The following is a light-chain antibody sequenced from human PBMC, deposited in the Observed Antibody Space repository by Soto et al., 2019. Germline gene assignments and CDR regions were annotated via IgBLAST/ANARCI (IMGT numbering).Light chain of an antibody. Sequence: EIVLTQSPATLSLSPGEGATLSCRASQSVSRYLAWHQQTLGQAPRLVIYDVFNRATGIPARFRGSGSGTDFTLTISSLETEDFATYYCQQSYINPQTFGQGTKGDIK. CDR1: QSVSRY. CDR3: QQSYINPQT. J-gene: IGKJ1*01. CDR2: DVF. V-gene: IGKV3-11*01.